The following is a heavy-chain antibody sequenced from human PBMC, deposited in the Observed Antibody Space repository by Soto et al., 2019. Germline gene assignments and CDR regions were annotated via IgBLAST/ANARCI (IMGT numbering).Heavy chain of an antibody. CDR1: GFTFSSYG. Sequence: ESGGGVVQPGRSLRLSCAASGFTFSSYGMHWVRQAPGKGLEWVAVISYDGSNKYYADSVKGRFTISRDNSKNTLYLQMNSLRAEDTAVYYCAKWGIAVAYFDYWGQGTLVTVSS. J-gene: IGHJ4*02. CDR2: ISYDGSNK. V-gene: IGHV3-30*18. D-gene: IGHD6-19*01. CDR3: AKWGIAVAYFDY.